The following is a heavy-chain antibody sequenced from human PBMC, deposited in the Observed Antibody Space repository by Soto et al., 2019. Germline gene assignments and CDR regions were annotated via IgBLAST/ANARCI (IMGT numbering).Heavy chain of an antibody. J-gene: IGHJ4*02. D-gene: IGHD2-15*01. CDR1: GFTFSNYG. Sequence: RLSCAASGFTFSNYGMHWVRQTPGKGLEWVAVISYDGNNKYYADSVKGRFTISRDKSKNRLYLQMNSLRTEDTAVYYCAKDRRPHEYCSGGSCYNGFAYWGQGTRVTVSS. CDR2: ISYDGNNK. CDR3: AKDRRPHEYCSGGSCYNGFAY. V-gene: IGHV3-30*18.